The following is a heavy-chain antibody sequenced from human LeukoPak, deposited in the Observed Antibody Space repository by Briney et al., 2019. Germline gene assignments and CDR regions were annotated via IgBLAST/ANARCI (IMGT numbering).Heavy chain of an antibody. D-gene: IGHD3-9*01. CDR2: ISGSGGST. CDR3: AKDDYDILTGYYSIDY. J-gene: IGHJ4*02. Sequence: GGSLRLSCAASGFTFSSYAMSWVRQAPGQGLEWVSAISGSGGSTYYADSVKGRFTISRDNSKNTLYLQMNSLRAEDTAVYYCAKDDYDILTGYYSIDYWGRGTLVTVSS. V-gene: IGHV3-23*01. CDR1: GFTFSSYA.